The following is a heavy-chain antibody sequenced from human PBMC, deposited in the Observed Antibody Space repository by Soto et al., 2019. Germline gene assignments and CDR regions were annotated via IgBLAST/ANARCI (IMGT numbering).Heavy chain of an antibody. Sequence: ASVKVSCKASGYTFTSHDINWVRQATGQGLEWMGWMNPNSGNTGCAQKFQGRVTMTRNTSISTAYMELSSLRSEDTAVYYCARWDYGDYARFDYWGQGTLVTVSS. CDR1: GYTFTSHD. CDR3: ARWDYGDYARFDY. J-gene: IGHJ4*02. D-gene: IGHD4-17*01. V-gene: IGHV1-8*01. CDR2: MNPNSGNT.